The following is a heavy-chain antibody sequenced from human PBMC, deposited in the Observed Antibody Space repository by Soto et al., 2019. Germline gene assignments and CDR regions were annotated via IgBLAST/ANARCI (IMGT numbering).Heavy chain of an antibody. Sequence: ASVKVSCKASGYTFTSYGISWVRQAPGQGLEWMGWISAYNGNTNYAQKLQGRVTMTTHPSPSTAYMELRSLRSDDTAVYYCASHYYGAGSYYPYYYYGMDVWGQGTTVTVSS. CDR2: ISAYNGNT. CDR3: ASHYYGAGSYYPYYYYGMDV. D-gene: IGHD3-10*01. V-gene: IGHV1-18*01. CDR1: GYTFTSYG. J-gene: IGHJ6*02.